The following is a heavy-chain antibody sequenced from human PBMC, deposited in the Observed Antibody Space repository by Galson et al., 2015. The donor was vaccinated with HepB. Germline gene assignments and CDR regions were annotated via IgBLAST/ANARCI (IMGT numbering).Heavy chain of an antibody. CDR2: FIPMFGTA. V-gene: IGHV1-69*13. J-gene: IGHJ6*03. CDR3: ARDKNPTTVLRGVIENNFYYMDV. D-gene: IGHD3-10*01. Sequence: SVKVSCKASGGTFRSYAISWVRQAPGQGLEWMGGFIPMFGTANYAQKSQGRVTITADESTSTAYMEVSSLRSEDTAVYYCARDKNPTTVLRGVIENNFYYMDVWGKGTTVTVSS. CDR1: GGTFRSYA.